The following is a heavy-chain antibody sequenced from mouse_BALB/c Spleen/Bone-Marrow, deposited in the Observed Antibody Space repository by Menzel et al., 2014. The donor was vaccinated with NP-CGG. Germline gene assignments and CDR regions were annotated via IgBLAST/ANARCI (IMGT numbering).Heavy chain of an antibody. CDR1: GYSFTGYT. V-gene: IGHV1-37*01. CDR2: INPYNGGT. CDR3: ARWDYYGYAMDY. J-gene: IGHJ4*01. D-gene: IGHD1-1*01. Sequence: EVQLQQSGPELVKPGASMKISCKASGYSFTGYTMNWVKQSYGRNLEWIGLINPYNGGTSYNQKFMGKATLTVDKSSSTAYMELLSLTSEDSAVYYCARWDYYGYAMDYWGQGTSVTVSS.